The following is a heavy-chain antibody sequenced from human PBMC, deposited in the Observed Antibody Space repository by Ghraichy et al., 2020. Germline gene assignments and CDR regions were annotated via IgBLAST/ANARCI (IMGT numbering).Heavy chain of an antibody. Sequence: GGSLRLSCAVSGFNFSDTAVHWVRQASGKGLEWVGRIRSKGKNYTTSYIAAVKGRFTISRDDSKKMAFLQMNSLKTEDTAVYYCTKWDSGGVMFDFWGRGTVVAVSS. CDR3: TKWDSGGVMFDF. CDR1: GFNFSDTA. CDR2: IRSKGKNYTT. J-gene: IGHJ4*02. V-gene: IGHV3-73*01. D-gene: IGHD1-26*01.